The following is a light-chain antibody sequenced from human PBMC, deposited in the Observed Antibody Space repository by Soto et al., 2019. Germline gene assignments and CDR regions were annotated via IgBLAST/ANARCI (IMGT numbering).Light chain of an antibody. CDR3: QQAYGFPFT. CDR2: AAS. Sequence: DIQMTQSPSSVSASVGDRVIITCQASEDVSRWLAWYQQRPGKAPKLLIYAASTLQTGVPSRFAGSGSGTDFSLTISSLRPDDFATYYCQQAYGFPFTFGQGTKVEIK. V-gene: IGKV1-12*02. CDR1: EDVSRW. J-gene: IGKJ2*01.